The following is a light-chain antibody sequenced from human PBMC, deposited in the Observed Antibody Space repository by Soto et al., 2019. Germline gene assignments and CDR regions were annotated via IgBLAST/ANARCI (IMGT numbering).Light chain of an antibody. J-gene: IGKJ3*01. CDR2: GTS. CDR1: QNITTF. V-gene: IGKV1-39*01. CDR3: QQSYRSPLN. Sequence: DIQMTQSPLSLSASVGESVTITCRASQNITTFLNWYQQKPGKPPRLVIFGTSNLQSGVPSRFRVSRSATEFSLTISGLQPEDFATYICQQSYRSPLNFGPGT.